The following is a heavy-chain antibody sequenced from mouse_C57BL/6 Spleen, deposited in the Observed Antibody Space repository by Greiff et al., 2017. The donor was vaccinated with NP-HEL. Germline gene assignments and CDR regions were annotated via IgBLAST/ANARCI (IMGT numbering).Heavy chain of an antibody. D-gene: IGHD1-1*01. CDR1: GFTFSSYS. CDR2: ISAGGSYT. Sequence: EVQLMESGGGLVKPGGSLKLSCAASGFTFSSYSMSWVRQTPEKRLEWVATISAGGSYTYYPDNVKGRFTISRDNAKNNLYLQMSHLKSEDTAMYYCARDHRTTVPYFDYWGQGTTLTVSS. V-gene: IGHV5-4*01. J-gene: IGHJ2*01. CDR3: ARDHRTTVPYFDY.